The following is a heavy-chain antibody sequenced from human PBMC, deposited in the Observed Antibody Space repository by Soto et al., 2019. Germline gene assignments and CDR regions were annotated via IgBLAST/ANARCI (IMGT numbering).Heavy chain of an antibody. J-gene: IGHJ6*02. CDR1: GGSISSSSYY. CDR3: ARDLTYYDFWSGSRPYGMDV. Sequence: SDTLSLTCTVSGGSISSSSYYWGWIRQPPGKGLEWIGSIYYSGSTYYNPSLKSRVTISVDTSKNQFSLKLSSVTAADTAVYYCARDLTYYDFWSGSRPYGMDVWGQGTTVTVSS. CDR2: IYYSGST. D-gene: IGHD3-3*01. V-gene: IGHV4-39*01.